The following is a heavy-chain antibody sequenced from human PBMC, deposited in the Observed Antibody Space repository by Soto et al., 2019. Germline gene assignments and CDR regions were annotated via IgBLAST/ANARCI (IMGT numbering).Heavy chain of an antibody. CDR1: GGSISNYY. D-gene: IGHD2-2*01. J-gene: IGHJ5*02. CDR2: IYTSGST. Sequence: SDTLSLTCTVSGGSISNYYWSWIRQPAGKELEWIGRIYTSGSTNYKPYLKSRVTMSVDRSKNQCSLKLTSVMAAETAVYYCARDLLAAPSPWFDXWGQGTPVPVSX. CDR3: ARDLLAAPSPWFDX. V-gene: IGHV4-4*07.